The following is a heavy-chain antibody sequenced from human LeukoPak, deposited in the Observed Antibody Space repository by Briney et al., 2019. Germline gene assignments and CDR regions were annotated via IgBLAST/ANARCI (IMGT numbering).Heavy chain of an antibody. D-gene: IGHD3-9*01. V-gene: IGHV3-30*18. CDR1: GFTFSSYG. CDR2: ISYDGSNK. Sequence: PGGSLRLSCAASGFTFSSYGMHWVRQAPGKGLEWVAVISYDGSNKYYADSVKGRFTISRDNSKNTLYLQMDSLRAEDTAVYYCAKGPVTIHYGMDVWGRGTTVTVSS. J-gene: IGHJ6*02. CDR3: AKGPVTIHYGMDV.